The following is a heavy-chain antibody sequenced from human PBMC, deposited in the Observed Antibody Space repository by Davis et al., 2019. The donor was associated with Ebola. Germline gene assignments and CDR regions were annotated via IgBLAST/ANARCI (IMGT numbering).Heavy chain of an antibody. CDR1: GFTFSSYA. CDR2: ISYDGSNK. V-gene: IGHV3-30-3*01. J-gene: IGHJ6*02. Sequence: GESLKISCAASGFTFSSYAMHWVRQAPGKGLEWVAVISYDGSNKYYADSVKGRFTISGDNSKNTLFLQMNSLRAEETAVYYCVRNEEWLVPGVKPRKMDVGGQGTTVTVSS. CDR3: VRNEEWLVPGVKPRKMDV. D-gene: IGHD6-19*01.